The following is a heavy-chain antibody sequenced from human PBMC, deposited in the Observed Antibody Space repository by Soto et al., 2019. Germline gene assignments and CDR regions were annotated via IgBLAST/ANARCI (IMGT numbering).Heavy chain of an antibody. J-gene: IGHJ3*02. D-gene: IGHD3-10*01. CDR1: GFTFSSYE. CDR3: AKATYSGGGAFDI. V-gene: IGHV3-48*03. Sequence: EVQLVESGGGLVQPGGSLRLSCAASGFTFSSYEMNWVRQAPGKGLEWVSYISSSGSTIYYADSVKGRFTISRDNAKNTLYLQMNSLRAEDTAVYYCAKATYSGGGAFDIWGQGTMVTVSS. CDR2: ISSSGSTI.